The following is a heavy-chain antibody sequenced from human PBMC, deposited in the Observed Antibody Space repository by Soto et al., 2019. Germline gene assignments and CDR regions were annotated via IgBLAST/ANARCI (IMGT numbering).Heavy chain of an antibody. Sequence: ASETLSLTCTASGGSISSGDHSWSWIRQSPGKGLEWIGYSYYSGTTYYNPSLKSRVSMSVDMPKNQSSLKLSSATAADTAVYYCARAPYYHSGSYERIGWFDPWGQGTLVTVSS. J-gene: IGHJ5*02. V-gene: IGHV4-30-4*01. CDR1: GGSISSGDHS. CDR3: ARAPYYHSGSYERIGWFDP. D-gene: IGHD3-10*01. CDR2: SYYSGTT.